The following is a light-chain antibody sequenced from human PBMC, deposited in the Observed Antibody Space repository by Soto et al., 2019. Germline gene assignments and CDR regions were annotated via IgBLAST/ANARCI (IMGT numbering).Light chain of an antibody. CDR3: QQLKSYPQT. J-gene: IGKJ4*01. V-gene: IGKV1-9*01. Sequence: DIQLTQSPSFLSASVGDRVTVTCRTSQDISSYLAWYQQKPGKAPKLLIYAASTLQSGVPSRFGGSGSGTEFTLTISSLQPEDFATYYCQQLKSYPQTFGGGTKVEIK. CDR2: AAS. CDR1: QDISSY.